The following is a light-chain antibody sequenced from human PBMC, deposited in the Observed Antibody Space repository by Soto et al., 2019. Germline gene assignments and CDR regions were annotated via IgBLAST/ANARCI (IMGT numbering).Light chain of an antibody. CDR3: LQDYSYPRT. CDR1: QDISVD. CDR2: AAS. Sequence: AIQLTQSPSSLSASVGDRVTITCRASQDISVDLGWYQQRPGKAPKVLIFAASTLRSGVPSRFSGSGSGTEFTLTIHSLQTEDFATYYCLQDYSYPRTFGQETKVEVK. J-gene: IGKJ1*01. V-gene: IGKV1-6*01.